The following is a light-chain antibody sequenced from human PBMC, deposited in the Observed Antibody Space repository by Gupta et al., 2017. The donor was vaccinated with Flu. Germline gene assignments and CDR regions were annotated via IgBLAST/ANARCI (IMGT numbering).Light chain of an antibody. J-gene: IGKJ2*01. V-gene: IGKV1-17*01. CDR2: VAF. Sequence: DIQMTQSPSSLSASVGDRVTITCRASQGIRNDIDWYQQKPGKAPKRLIYVAFSLQSGVPSRFSGSRSGTEFTLTISSRQPEEFATYYCLQHNTYPFTFGQGTKLEIK. CDR3: LQHNTYPFT. CDR1: QGIRND.